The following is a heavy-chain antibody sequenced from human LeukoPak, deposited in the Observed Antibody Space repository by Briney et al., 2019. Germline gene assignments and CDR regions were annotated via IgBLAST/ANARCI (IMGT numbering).Heavy chain of an antibody. V-gene: IGHV4-30-4*08. CDR3: ARHYYDSSGYYYYYYMDV. D-gene: IGHD3-22*01. Sequence: SETLSLTCTVSGGSISSGDYYWSWIRQPPGKGLEWIGYIYYSGSTYYNPSLKSRVTISVDTSKNQFSLKLSSVTAADTAVYYCARHYYDSSGYYYYYYMDVWGKGTTVTVS. J-gene: IGHJ6*03. CDR1: GGSISSGDYY. CDR2: IYYSGST.